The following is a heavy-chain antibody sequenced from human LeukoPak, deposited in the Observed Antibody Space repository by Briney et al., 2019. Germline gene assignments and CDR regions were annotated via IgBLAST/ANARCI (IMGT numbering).Heavy chain of an antibody. CDR3: ARVPPALSGWEIYFDY. V-gene: IGHV3-53*01. J-gene: IGHJ4*02. Sequence: GGSLRLSCAASGFTVSSNYMSWVRQAPGKGLEGVSVIYSGGSTYYADSVKGRFTISRDNSKNTLYLQMNSLRAEDTAAYYCARVPPALSGWEIYFDYWGQGTLVTVSS. CDR2: IYSGGST. D-gene: IGHD6-19*01. CDR1: GFTVSSNY.